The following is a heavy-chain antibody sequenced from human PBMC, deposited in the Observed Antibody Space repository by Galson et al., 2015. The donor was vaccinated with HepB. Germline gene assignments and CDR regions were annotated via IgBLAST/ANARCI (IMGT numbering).Heavy chain of an antibody. Sequence: SVKVSCKASGYTFTNYYMFWVRQAPGQGLEWMGLINPSGDSATYSQKFQGTVTMTRDTSTSTVYMELSSLRSEDTAVYYCARYSNTMAFDYWGQGTLVTVSS. V-gene: IGHV1-46*01. J-gene: IGHJ4*02. CDR3: ARYSNTMAFDY. D-gene: IGHD1-26*01. CDR1: GYTFTNYY. CDR2: INPSGDSA.